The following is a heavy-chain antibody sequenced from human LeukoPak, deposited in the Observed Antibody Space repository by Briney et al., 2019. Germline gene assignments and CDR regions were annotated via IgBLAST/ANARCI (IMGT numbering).Heavy chain of an antibody. CDR2: INPSCGST. Sequence: ASVTVSCRASGYTFTSDYMHWVRQAPGQGLEWMGIINPSCGSTSCAQKFQGRVTMTRDMSTSTVYMELSSLRSEDTTVYYCARDQNHSRPQRTKWIDYYYYYYMDVWGKGTTVTVSS. J-gene: IGHJ6*03. D-gene: IGHD6-13*01. CDR3: ARDQNHSRPQRTKWIDYYYYYYMDV. V-gene: IGHV1-46*01. CDR1: GYTFTSDY.